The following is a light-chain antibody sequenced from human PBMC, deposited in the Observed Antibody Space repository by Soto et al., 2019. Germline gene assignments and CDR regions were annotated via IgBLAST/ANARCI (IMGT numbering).Light chain of an antibody. CDR2: SAS. CDR1: QPIGTS. CDR3: LQGYNTFWP. Sequence: DIQMTQSPSSLSASVGDSVTVTCRASQPIGTSLHWYQQRAGKAPKVLISSASRLQSGVSSRFSGSGSGTHFTLTISSLRPEDSATYYCLQGYNTFWPFRQGTKLDIK. V-gene: IGKV1-39*01. J-gene: IGKJ1*01.